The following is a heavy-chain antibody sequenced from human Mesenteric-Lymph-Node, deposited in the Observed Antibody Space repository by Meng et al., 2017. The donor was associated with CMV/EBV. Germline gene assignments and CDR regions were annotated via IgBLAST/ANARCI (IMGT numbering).Heavy chain of an antibody. CDR1: SGSIRSYY. CDR3: ARGGQLLGGFDP. CDR2: IYYSGST. D-gene: IGHD6-13*01. Sequence: LRLSCNVSSGSIRSYYWSWIRQPPGEGLEWIGYIYYSGSTNYNPSLKSRVTISVDTSKNQFSLKLSSLTAADTAVYYCARGGQLLGGFDPWGQGILVTVSS. V-gene: IGHV4-59*01. J-gene: IGHJ5*02.